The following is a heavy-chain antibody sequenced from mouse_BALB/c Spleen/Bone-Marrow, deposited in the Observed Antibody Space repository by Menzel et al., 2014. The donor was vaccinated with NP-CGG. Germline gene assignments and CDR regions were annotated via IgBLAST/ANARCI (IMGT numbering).Heavy chain of an antibody. CDR3: ARGNYGNYGDYFDY. D-gene: IGHD2-1*01. V-gene: IGHV5-6-3*01. CDR2: INSNGGST. CDR1: GFTFSSYG. J-gene: IGHJ2*01. Sequence: EVQVVESGGGLVQPGGSLKLSCAASGFTFSSYGMSWVRQTPDKRLELVASINSNGGSTYYPDSVKGRFTISRDKAKNTLSLQMSSLKFEDTAMYYCARGNYGNYGDYFDYWGQGTPLTVSS.